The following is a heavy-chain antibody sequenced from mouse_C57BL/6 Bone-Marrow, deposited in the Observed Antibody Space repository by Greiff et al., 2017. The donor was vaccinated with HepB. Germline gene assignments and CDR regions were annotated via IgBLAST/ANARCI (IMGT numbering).Heavy chain of an antibody. CDR2: ISNGGGST. Sequence: DVHLVESGGGLVQPGGSLKLSCAASGFTFSDYYMYWVRQTPEKRLEWVAYISNGGGSTYYPDTVKGRFTISRDNAKNTLYLQMSRLKSEDTAMYYCARHRVGGAMDYWGQGTSVTVSS. J-gene: IGHJ4*01. D-gene: IGHD1-1*02. CDR1: GFTFSDYY. CDR3: ARHRVGGAMDY. V-gene: IGHV5-12*01.